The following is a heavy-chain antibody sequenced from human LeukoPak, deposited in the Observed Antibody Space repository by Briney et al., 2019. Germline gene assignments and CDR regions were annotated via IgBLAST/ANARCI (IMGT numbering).Heavy chain of an antibody. D-gene: IGHD1-26*01. CDR2: KDYSGST. V-gene: IGHV4-59*08. CDR1: GGSISRYY. Sequence: SETLSLTCTVSGGSISRYYWSWIRQPPGKGLEWIGYKDYSGSTYYNPSLKSRVTISVDTSKNQFSLKLSSVTAADTAVYYCARAIEVGAMTPFDYWGQGTLVTVSS. J-gene: IGHJ4*02. CDR3: ARAIEVGAMTPFDY.